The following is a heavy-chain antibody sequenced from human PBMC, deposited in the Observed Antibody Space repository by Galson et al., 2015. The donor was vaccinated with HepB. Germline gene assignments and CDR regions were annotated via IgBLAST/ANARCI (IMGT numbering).Heavy chain of an antibody. CDR2: ISTSSTYI. CDR3: ARDREAGEWGYYGMDV. V-gene: IGHV3-21*01. CDR1: GFIYSSHA. Sequence: SLRLSCAASGFIYSSHAMNWVRQAPGKGLEWVSSISTSSTYIYYTDSVKGRFTISRDNAKNSLYLQMKSLRAEDTAVYYCARDREAGEWGYYGMDVWGQGTTVTVSS. D-gene: IGHD2-8*01. J-gene: IGHJ6*02.